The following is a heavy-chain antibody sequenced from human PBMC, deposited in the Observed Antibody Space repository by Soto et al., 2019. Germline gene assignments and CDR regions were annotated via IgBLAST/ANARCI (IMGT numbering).Heavy chain of an antibody. Sequence: PSETLSLTCTVSGGSISSSSYYWGWIRQRPGKGLEWIGSIYYSGSTYYNPSLKSRVTISVDTSKNQFSLRLSSVTAADTAVYYCASQFCCTHCSSYYGMDCWGPGTTAPACS. CDR1: GGSISSSSYY. CDR2: IYYSGST. J-gene: IGHJ6*02. V-gene: IGHV4-39*01. D-gene: IGHD2-15*01. CDR3: ASQFCCTHCSSYYGMDC.